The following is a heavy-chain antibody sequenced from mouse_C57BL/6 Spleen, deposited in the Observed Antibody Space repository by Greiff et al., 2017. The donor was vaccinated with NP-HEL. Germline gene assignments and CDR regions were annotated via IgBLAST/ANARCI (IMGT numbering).Heavy chain of an antibody. Sequence: VKLMESGPELVKPGASVKISCKASGYAFSSSWMNWVKQRPGRGLEWIGRIYPGDGDTNYNGKFKGKATLTADKSSSTAYMQLSSLTSEDSAVYFCARDGSSYLFAYWGQGTLVTVSA. CDR2: IYPGDGDT. CDR3: ARDGSSYLFAY. J-gene: IGHJ3*01. V-gene: IGHV1-82*01. CDR1: GYAFSSSW. D-gene: IGHD1-1*01.